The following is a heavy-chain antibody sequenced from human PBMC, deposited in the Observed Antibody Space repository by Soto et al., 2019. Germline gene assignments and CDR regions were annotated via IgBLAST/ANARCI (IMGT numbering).Heavy chain of an antibody. CDR3: AKDEGYAVAGTTHFDY. CDR2: ISWNSGSI. D-gene: IGHD6-19*01. V-gene: IGHV3-9*01. CDR1: GFTFDDYA. J-gene: IGHJ4*02. Sequence: GGSLRLSCAASGFTFDDYAMHWVRQAPGKGLEWVSGISWNSGSIGYADSVKGRFTISRDNAKNSLYLQMNSLRAEDTALYYCAKDEGYAVAGTTHFDYWGQGTLVTVSS.